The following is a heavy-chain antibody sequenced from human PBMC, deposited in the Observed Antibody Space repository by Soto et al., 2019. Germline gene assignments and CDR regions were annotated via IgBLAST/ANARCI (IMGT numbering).Heavy chain of an antibody. CDR3: ARGIAAAGTFRYYYYYGMDV. CDR2: TYYRSKWYN. V-gene: IGHV6-1*01. CDR1: GYSVSSNSAA. Sequence: SQTLSLTCAMSGYSVSSNSAALNWIRQSPSRGLEWLGRTYYRSKWYNDYAVSVKSRITINPDTSKNQFSLQLNSVTPEDTAVYYCARGIAAAGTFRYYYYYGMDVWGQGTTVTVSS. J-gene: IGHJ6*02. D-gene: IGHD6-13*01.